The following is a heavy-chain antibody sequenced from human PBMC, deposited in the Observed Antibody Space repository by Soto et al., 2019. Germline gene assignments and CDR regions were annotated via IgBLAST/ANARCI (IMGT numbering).Heavy chain of an antibody. D-gene: IGHD4-17*01. Sequence: GGSLRLSCAASGFTFSSYSMNWVRQAPGKGLEWVSYISSSSTIYYADSVKGRFTISRDNAKNSLYLQMNSLRAEDTAVYYCAREADYVNWFDLWAQGTLVTVSS. J-gene: IGHJ5*02. V-gene: IGHV3-48*01. CDR1: GFTFSSYS. CDR3: AREADYVNWFDL. CDR2: ISSSSTI.